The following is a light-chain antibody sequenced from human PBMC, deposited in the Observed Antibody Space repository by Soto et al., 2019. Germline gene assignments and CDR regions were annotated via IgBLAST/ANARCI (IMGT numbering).Light chain of an antibody. V-gene: IGKV3-15*01. CDR1: QSVSGN. CDR3: QQYNNWPSIS. CDR2: GAS. J-gene: IGKJ5*01. Sequence: EIVMTQSPGTMSVSPGERATLYCRASQSVSGNLAWYQQKPGQAPRLLIYGASTGATGIPARFSGSGSGTEFTLTISSLQSEDFAVYYCQQYNNWPSISFGQGTRLEI.